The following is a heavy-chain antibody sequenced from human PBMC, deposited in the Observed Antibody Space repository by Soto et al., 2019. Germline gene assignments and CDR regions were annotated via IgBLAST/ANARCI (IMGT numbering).Heavy chain of an antibody. D-gene: IGHD6-25*01. CDR1: GFSLSTSGVG. CDR2: VHWNDEN. Sequence: QITLKESGPTLVKPTQTLTLTCTFSGFSLSTSGVGVGWVRQPPGEALEWLVVVHWNDENHYSPSLKSRLTITKDTSKNQVVLTMTNMDPVDTATYFCVHRLVGSGLPYWGPGTLVTVSS. CDR3: VHRLVGSGLPY. J-gene: IGHJ4*02. V-gene: IGHV2-5*01.